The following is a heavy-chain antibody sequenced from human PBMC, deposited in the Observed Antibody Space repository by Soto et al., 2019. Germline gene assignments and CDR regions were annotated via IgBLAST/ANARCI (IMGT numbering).Heavy chain of an antibody. CDR1: GFTFSSYA. CDR3: AKDYFSSGYYYGFDY. V-gene: IGHV3-23*01. D-gene: IGHD3-22*01. Sequence: GGSLRLSCADSGFTFSSYAMSWVRQAPGKGLEWVSLISGSGDNTYYADSVKGRFTISRDNSKNTLYLQMNSLRAEDTAVYYCAKDYFSSGYYYGFDYWGQGTLVTVSS. CDR2: ISGSGDNT. J-gene: IGHJ4*02.